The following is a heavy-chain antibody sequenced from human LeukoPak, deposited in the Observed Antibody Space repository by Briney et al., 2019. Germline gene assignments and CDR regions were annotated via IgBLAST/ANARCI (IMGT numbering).Heavy chain of an antibody. CDR3: VREDTPATANY. CDR1: GLIYSSYA. Sequence: PGGSLRLSCAASGLIYSSYAMSWVRQAPGKGLEWVSGISGSGGSTYYAESVKGRFTISRDNSKDTLFLQMHSLRPGDTAVYYCVREDTPATANYWGQGTLVTISS. D-gene: IGHD2-21*02. V-gene: IGHV3-23*01. CDR2: ISGSGGST. J-gene: IGHJ4*02.